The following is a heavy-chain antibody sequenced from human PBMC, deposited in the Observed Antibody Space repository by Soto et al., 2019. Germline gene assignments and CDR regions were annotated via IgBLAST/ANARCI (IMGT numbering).Heavy chain of an antibody. CDR3: AREAQSKEVGAGGSSAY. V-gene: IGHV1-18*04. D-gene: IGHD2-8*02. J-gene: IGHJ4*02. CDR2: ITAYNGNR. CDR1: GYTFSNYG. Sequence: QIQLVQSGPEVKKPGASVKVSCKASGYTFSNYGIKWVRQAPGQGLEWVGWITAYNGNRHHAEKFQGRVTMTTDTPXSXXLMELRSLTSDDAAGYYCAREAQSKEVGAGGSSAYWGQGTMGTVSS.